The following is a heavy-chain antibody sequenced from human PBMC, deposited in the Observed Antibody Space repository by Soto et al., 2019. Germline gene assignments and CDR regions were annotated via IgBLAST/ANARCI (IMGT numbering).Heavy chain of an antibody. CDR3: ARTRLQYRELVS. V-gene: IGHV3-53*01. CDR2: IPGPGVT. CDR1: GFSVTNTY. D-gene: IGHD4-4*01. J-gene: IGHJ5*02. Sequence: QSGGSLRLSCAASGFSVTNTYMHWVRQAPGKGLEWVSVIPGPGVTYYADSVKGRIALSRDTSQNTMYLHMRNLRADDTAVYYCARTRLQYRELVSWGQGTLVTVSS.